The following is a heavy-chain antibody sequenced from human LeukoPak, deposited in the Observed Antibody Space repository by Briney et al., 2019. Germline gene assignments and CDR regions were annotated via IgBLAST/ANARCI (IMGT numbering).Heavy chain of an antibody. V-gene: IGHV3-9*01. J-gene: IGHJ4*02. CDR3: AKDITHRYYDILTGYCTFDY. Sequence: GRSLRLSCAASGFTFDDYAMHWVRQAPGKGLEWVSGISWNSGSIGYADSVKGRFTISRDNAKNSLYLQMNSLRAEDTALCYCAKDITHRYYDILTGYCTFDYWGQGTLVTVSS. CDR2: ISWNSGSI. CDR1: GFTFDDYA. D-gene: IGHD3-9*01.